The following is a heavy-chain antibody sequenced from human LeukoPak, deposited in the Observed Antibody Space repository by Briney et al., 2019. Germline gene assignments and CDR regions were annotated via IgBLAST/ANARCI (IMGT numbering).Heavy chain of an antibody. J-gene: IGHJ4*02. CDR1: GFAFSSYA. CDR3: ARVLISGYSYGDGLDY. CDR2: ISGSGGST. Sequence: PGGSLRLSCAASGFAFSSYAMSWVRQAPGKGLEWVSAISGSGGSTYYTDSVKGRFTISRDNSKNTLYLQMNSLRAEDTAVYYCARVLISGYSYGDGLDYWGQGTLVTVSS. V-gene: IGHV3-23*01. D-gene: IGHD5-18*01.